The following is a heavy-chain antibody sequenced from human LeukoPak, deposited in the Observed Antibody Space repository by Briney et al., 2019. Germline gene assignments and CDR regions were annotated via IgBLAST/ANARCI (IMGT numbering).Heavy chain of an antibody. Sequence: PGGSLRLSCAASGFTFSGYSMNWVRQAPGKGLEWVSSISGSSSYIYYADSVKGRFTISRDNAKNSLYLQMYSLRAEDTAVYYCARDPGSGYVNNWFDPWGQGTLVTVSS. CDR1: GFTFSGYS. CDR2: ISGSSSYI. CDR3: ARDPGSGYVNNWFDP. V-gene: IGHV3-21*01. J-gene: IGHJ5*02. D-gene: IGHD3-22*01.